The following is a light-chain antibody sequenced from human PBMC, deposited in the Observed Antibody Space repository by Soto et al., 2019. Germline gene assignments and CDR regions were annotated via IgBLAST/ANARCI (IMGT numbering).Light chain of an antibody. J-gene: IGKJ3*01. CDR2: GAS. V-gene: IGKV3-20*01. Sequence: ESVLTQSPVTLSVSLGERATLSCRASQSVHSSYLGWYQQKPGQAPRLLIYGASSRATGVPDRFSGSGSWADFTLTISRVEPEDLAVYFCQQYSSSPLITFGPGTRVDIK. CDR1: QSVHSSY. CDR3: QQYSSSPLIT.